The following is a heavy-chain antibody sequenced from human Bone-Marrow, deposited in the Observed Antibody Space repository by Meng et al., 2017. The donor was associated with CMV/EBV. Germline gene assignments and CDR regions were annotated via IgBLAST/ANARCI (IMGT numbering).Heavy chain of an antibody. Sequence: ASVKVSCKTSGYTFTGYYIHWVRQAPGQGLEWMGWIGFNSGDTNYAQKFQGRVTMTRDTSISTAYMELSRLRSDDTAVYYCARGPSRGHYYYYYGMDVWGQGTTVTVSS. CDR2: IGFNSGDT. D-gene: IGHD2-2*01. CDR3: ARGPSRGHYYYYYGMDV. V-gene: IGHV1-2*02. J-gene: IGHJ6*02. CDR1: GYTFTGYY.